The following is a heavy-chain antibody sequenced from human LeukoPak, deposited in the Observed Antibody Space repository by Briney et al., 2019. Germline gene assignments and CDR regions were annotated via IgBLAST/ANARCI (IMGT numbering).Heavy chain of an antibody. CDR2: FSGSGGAT. Sequence: GGSLRLSCAASGFTFSRYSLIWVRRAPGEGLEWVSAFSGSGGATYYAGSVKGRYTISRDNTKNTLYLQMNSLRAEDTAVYYCAKAPKLPTAYDYWGQGTLVTVSS. V-gene: IGHV3-23*01. CDR1: GFTFSRYS. D-gene: IGHD3-16*01. J-gene: IGHJ4*02. CDR3: AKAPKLPTAYDY.